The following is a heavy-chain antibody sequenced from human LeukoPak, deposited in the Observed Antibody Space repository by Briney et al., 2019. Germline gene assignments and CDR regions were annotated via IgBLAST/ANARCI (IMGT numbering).Heavy chain of an antibody. Sequence: EASETLSLTCAVYGGSFSGYYWSWIRQPPGKGLEWIGEINHSGSTNYNPSLKSRVTISVDTSKNQFSLKLSSVTAADTAVYYCATLRWDAFDIWGQGTMVTVSP. CDR3: ATLRWDAFDI. CDR2: INHSGST. D-gene: IGHD4-23*01. J-gene: IGHJ3*02. V-gene: IGHV4-34*01. CDR1: GGSFSGYY.